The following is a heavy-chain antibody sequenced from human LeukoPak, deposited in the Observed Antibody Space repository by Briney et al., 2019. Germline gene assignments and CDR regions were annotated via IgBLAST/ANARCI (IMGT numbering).Heavy chain of an antibody. D-gene: IGHD2-15*01. Sequence: GGSLRLSCAASGFTFSSYGMHWVRQAPGKGLEWVAVIWYDGSNKYYADSVKGRFTISRDNSKNTLYLQMNSLRAEDTAVYYCARELSGSRSRHFDYWGQGTLVTVSS. V-gene: IGHV3-33*01. CDR1: GFTFSSYG. CDR3: ARELSGSRSRHFDY. CDR2: IWYDGSNK. J-gene: IGHJ4*02.